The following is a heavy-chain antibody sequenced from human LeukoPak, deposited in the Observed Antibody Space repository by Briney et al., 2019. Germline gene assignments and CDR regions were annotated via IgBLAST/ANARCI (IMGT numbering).Heavy chain of an antibody. Sequence: SQTLSLTCTVSGGSLSRGDYYWRWIRQPPGKGLEWIGYIYYSGSTYYNPSLKSRVTISVDTSKNQFSLKLSSVTAADTAVYYCARETYCSSTSCYTPESHNWFDPWGQGTLVTVSS. CDR3: ARETYCSSTSCYTPESHNWFDP. D-gene: IGHD2-2*02. J-gene: IGHJ5*02. CDR2: IYYSGST. CDR1: GGSLSRGDYY. V-gene: IGHV4-30-4*01.